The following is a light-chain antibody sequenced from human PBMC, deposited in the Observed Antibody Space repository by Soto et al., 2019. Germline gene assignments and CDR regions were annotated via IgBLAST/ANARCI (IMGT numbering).Light chain of an antibody. Sequence: EIVLAQSPCTLSLSPGERATLSCRASQSVSSNYLAWYQQKPGQAPRLLIYGASARATGIPDRFSGSGSGTDFTLTISRLEPEDFAVYFCQHYDSSPWTFGHGTKVDIK. CDR3: QHYDSSPWT. J-gene: IGKJ1*01. CDR1: QSVSSNY. CDR2: GAS. V-gene: IGKV3-20*01.